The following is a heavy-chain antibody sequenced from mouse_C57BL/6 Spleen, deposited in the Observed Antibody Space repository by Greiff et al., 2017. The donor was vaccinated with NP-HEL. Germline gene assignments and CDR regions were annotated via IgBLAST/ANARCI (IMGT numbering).Heavy chain of an antibody. CDR2: ISDGGSYT. CDR3: ARDYGSSYFDY. V-gene: IGHV5-4*01. Sequence: EVMLVESGGGLVKPGGSLKLSCAASGFTFSSYAMAWVRQTPEKRLEWVATISDGGSYTYYTDNVKGRSTMSRDKANNNLYLQMSNLKPEDTAMYYCARDYGSSYFDYWGQGTTLTVSS. J-gene: IGHJ2*01. D-gene: IGHD1-1*01. CDR1: GFTFSSYA.